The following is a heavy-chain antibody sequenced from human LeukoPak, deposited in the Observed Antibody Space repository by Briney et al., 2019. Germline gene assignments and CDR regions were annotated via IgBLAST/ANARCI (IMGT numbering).Heavy chain of an antibody. CDR2: ISGSGGST. CDR3: AKDLEQARGWYFDL. Sequence: GGSLRLSCAASGFTFSSYAMSWVRQAPGKGLEWVSAISGSGGSTYYADSVEGRFTISRDNSKNTLYLQMNSLRAEDTAVYYCAKDLEQARGWYFDLWGRGTLVTVSS. CDR1: GFTFSSYA. V-gene: IGHV3-23*01. J-gene: IGHJ2*01. D-gene: IGHD6-13*01.